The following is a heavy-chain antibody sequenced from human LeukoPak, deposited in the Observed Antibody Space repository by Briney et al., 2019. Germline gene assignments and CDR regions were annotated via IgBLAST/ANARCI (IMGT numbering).Heavy chain of an antibody. CDR1: GYTFTSNA. CDR3: ARGAAEGLDR. CDR2: INTGNGNT. V-gene: IGHV1-3*04. Sequence: GASVKVSCKASGYTFTSNAMHWVRQAPGQRPKWMGWINTGNGNTKYSQKFQGRVTISRDTSANTAYMEVSSLRSEDTAVYYCARGAAEGLDRWGQGTLVTVSS. J-gene: IGHJ5*02. D-gene: IGHD6-13*01.